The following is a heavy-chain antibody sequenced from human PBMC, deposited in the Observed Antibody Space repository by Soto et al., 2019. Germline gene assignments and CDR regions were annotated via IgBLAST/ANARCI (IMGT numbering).Heavy chain of an antibody. D-gene: IGHD3-3*01. CDR1: GFTSSRYS. CDR2: ISSSSSYI. Sequence: GGSLRLSCPASGFTSSRYSMNWVRLAPGKVLGWVSSISSSSSYIYYADSVKGRFTISRDNAKNSLYLQMNSLRAADTAVYYYARDYDFWSGYYPYGMDVWGQGTTVTVS. V-gene: IGHV3-21*01. J-gene: IGHJ6*02. CDR3: ARDYDFWSGYYPYGMDV.